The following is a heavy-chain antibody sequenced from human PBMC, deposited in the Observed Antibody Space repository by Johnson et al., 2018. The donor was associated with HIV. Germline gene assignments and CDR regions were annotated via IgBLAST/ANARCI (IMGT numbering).Heavy chain of an antibody. CDR1: GFTFRSHA. D-gene: IGHD2-21*01. CDR2: ISYDGNNK. J-gene: IGHJ3*02. Sequence: QVQLVESGGGLVQPGGSLRLSCAASGFTFRSHAMHWVRQAPGKGLEWVAVISYDGNNKFQADSVKGRFTISRDNSKNTLYLQMNSLRAEDTAVYYCASPPAYCGGGGDAFDIWGQGTMVTVSS. CDR3: ASPPAYCGGGGDAFDI. V-gene: IGHV3-30-3*01.